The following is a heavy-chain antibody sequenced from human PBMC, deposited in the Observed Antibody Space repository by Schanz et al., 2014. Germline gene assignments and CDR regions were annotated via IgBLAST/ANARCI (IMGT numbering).Heavy chain of an antibody. J-gene: IGHJ4*02. CDR3: ATCSGGTCHAKPVLDN. CDR1: GGTFVTFF. V-gene: IGHV1-69*04. Sequence: QVHLVQSGAEVKEPGSSVKVSCKPSGGTFVTFFFTWLRQAPGQGPQWMGRISPLLGVAYYEQESQGSLTITADTSTSTAYMELSSLRSEDTAVYYCATCSGGTCHAKPVLDNWGQGTLVTVSS. CDR2: ISPLLGVA. D-gene: IGHD2-15*01.